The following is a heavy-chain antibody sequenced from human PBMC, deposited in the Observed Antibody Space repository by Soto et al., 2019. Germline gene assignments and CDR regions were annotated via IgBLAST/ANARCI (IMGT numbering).Heavy chain of an antibody. J-gene: IGHJ4*02. Sequence: EVQLVESGGGLVQHGGSLRLSCAASGFTFSSYEMNWVRQAPGKGLEWVSYISSGGSTIYYADSVRGRFTISRDNAKNSLYLQMNSLRAEDTAVYYCARDDSGYPSYFHYWGQGTLVTVSS. D-gene: IGHD3-16*02. CDR3: ARDDSGYPSYFHY. CDR2: ISSGGSTI. V-gene: IGHV3-48*03. CDR1: GFTFSSYE.